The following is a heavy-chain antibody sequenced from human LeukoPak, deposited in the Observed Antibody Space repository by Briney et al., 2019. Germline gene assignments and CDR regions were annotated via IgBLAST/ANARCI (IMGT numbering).Heavy chain of an antibody. CDR2: ISSSSSYI. J-gene: IGHJ4*02. Sequence: GGSLRLSCAASGFTFSSYSMNWVRQAPGKGLEWVSSISSSSSYIYYADSVKGRFTISRDNAKNSLYLQMNSLRAEDTAVYYCARDTLEYGSSWVFDYWGQGTWSPSPQ. D-gene: IGHD6-13*01. CDR3: ARDTLEYGSSWVFDY. CDR1: GFTFSSYS. V-gene: IGHV3-21*01.